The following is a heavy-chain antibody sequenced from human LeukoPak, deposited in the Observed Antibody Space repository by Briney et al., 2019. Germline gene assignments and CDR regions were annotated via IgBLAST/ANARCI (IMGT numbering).Heavy chain of an antibody. CDR2: ISRSGSDI. D-gene: IGHD3-10*01. J-gene: IGHJ6*03. Sequence: HAGGSLRLFCAASGFTFSNYEMHWVRQAPGKGLEWVSYISRSGSDIYYADCVEGRFTISKDNSKNTLWLQMNSLRGEDTAVYNCAKTWGGRGYYGYGPSEYFYYVDVWGKGTTVTISS. CDR1: GFTFSNYE. V-gene: IGHV3-48*03. CDR3: AKTWGGRGYYGYGPSEYFYYVDV.